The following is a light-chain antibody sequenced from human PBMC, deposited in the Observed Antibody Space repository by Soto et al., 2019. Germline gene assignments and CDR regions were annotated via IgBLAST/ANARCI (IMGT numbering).Light chain of an antibody. J-gene: IGKJ1*01. Sequence: EIVMTQSPATLSVSPGERATLSCRASQSISTTYLAWYQQKPGQAPRLLIYGASSRATGIPDRFSGSGSGTDFTLTISRLEPEDFAVYYCQQSGGSTRTFGQGTKVDIK. V-gene: IGKV3-20*01. CDR2: GAS. CDR1: QSISTTY. CDR3: QQSGGSTRT.